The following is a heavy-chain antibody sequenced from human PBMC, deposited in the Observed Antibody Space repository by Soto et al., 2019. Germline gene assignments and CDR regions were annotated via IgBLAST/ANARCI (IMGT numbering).Heavy chain of an antibody. V-gene: IGHV3-30-3*01. CDR1: GFTFSNYG. Sequence: GGSLRLSCTPAGFTFSNYGMHWDRHAPFKGLNWVAVISYDGSNKYYADSGKGRFTISRDNSKNTLYLQMNSPRAEDTAVNYCARGPDYLGGDFGYWGQGTLVTVSS. CDR2: ISYDGSNK. CDR3: ARGPDYLGGDFGY. J-gene: IGHJ4*02. D-gene: IGHD3-16*01.